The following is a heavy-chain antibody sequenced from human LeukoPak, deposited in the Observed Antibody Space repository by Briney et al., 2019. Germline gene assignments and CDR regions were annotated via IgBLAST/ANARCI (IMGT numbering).Heavy chain of an antibody. Sequence: GGSLRLSCAASGFTLSSYDMHWVRQAPGKGLDWVAVISYDGSSKYYTDSVRGRFTISRDNSKNTLYLEMNSLRPEDTAVYFCAKDPHYNWNYSDYWGQGTLVTVSS. V-gene: IGHV3-30*18. J-gene: IGHJ4*02. D-gene: IGHD1-20*01. CDR1: GFTLSSYD. CDR2: ISYDGSSK. CDR3: AKDPHYNWNYSDY.